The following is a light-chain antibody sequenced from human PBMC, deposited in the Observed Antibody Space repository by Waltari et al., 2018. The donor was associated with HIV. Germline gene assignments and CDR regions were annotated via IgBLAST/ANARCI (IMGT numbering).Light chain of an antibody. V-gene: IGLV1-44*01. Sequence: QSELTQSPSASGTPGQRVTISCSGSRSNIGPNSVNWCQQLPGTAPKLLIYSNSQRPSGVPDRFSGSKSGTSASLAITGLQSEDEADYYCAAWDDSLNGHVVFGGGTKLTVL. CDR1: RSNIGPNS. J-gene: IGLJ2*01. CDR3: AAWDDSLNGHVV. CDR2: SNS.